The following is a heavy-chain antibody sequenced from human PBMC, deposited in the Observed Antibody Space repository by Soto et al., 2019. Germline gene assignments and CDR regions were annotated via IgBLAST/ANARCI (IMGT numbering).Heavy chain of an antibody. CDR1: GFTFTSSA. V-gene: IGHV1-58*02. CDR3: AALPFRPMVGGVIYAFDI. D-gene: IGHD3-10*01. J-gene: IGHJ3*02. CDR2: IVVGSGNT. Sequence: SVKVSCKASGFTFTSSAMQWVRQARGQRLEWIGWIVVGSGNTNYAQKFQERVTITRDMSTSTAYMELSSLRSEDTAVYYCAALPFRPMVGGVIYAFDIWAQGTMVPVSS.